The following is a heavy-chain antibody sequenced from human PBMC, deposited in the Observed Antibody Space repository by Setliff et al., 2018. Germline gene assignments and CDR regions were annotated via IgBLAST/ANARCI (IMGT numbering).Heavy chain of an antibody. CDR3: TRSRAPSLVLAIDFDY. D-gene: IGHD2-2*03. Sequence: ASVKVSCKTSGFTFYTFGFSWVRQAPGQGLEWMGWISAYDGNTDYEQTFQDRVTMTIDTSTKTVFMELRRLRSDDTAVYYCTRSRAPSLVLAIDFDYWGQGTLVTVSS. J-gene: IGHJ4*02. CDR2: ISAYDGNT. V-gene: IGHV1-18*01. CDR1: GFTFYTFG.